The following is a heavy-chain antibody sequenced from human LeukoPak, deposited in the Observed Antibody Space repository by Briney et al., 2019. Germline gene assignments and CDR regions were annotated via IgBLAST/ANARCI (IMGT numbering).Heavy chain of an antibody. J-gene: IGHJ4*02. D-gene: IGHD6-19*01. CDR1: GGSFSGYY. CDR2: INHSGST. Sequence: SETLSLTCAVYGGSFSGYYWSWIRQPPGKGLEWIGEINHSGSTNYNPSLKSRVTISVDTSKNQFSLKLSSVTAADTAVYFCASSPYSSGWYYFDYWGQGTLVTVSS. V-gene: IGHV4-34*01. CDR3: ASSPYSSGWYYFDY.